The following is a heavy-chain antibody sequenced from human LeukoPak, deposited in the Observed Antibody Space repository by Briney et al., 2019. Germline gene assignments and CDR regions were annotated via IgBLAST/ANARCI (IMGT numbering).Heavy chain of an antibody. V-gene: IGHV3-11*01. CDR3: ARVFLDAFDV. J-gene: IGHJ3*01. Sequence: GGSLRLSCAASGFTFSDYWMTWVRQAPGKGLEWVSYISSGGNTIYYADSVKGRFTISRDNAKNSLYLQMNSLRAEDTAVYHCARVFLDAFDVWGQGTMVTVSS. CDR1: GFTFSDYW. CDR2: ISSGGNTI.